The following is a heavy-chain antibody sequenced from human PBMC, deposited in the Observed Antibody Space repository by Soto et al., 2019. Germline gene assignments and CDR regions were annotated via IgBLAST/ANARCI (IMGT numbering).Heavy chain of an antibody. CDR2: IKQDGSEK. V-gene: IGHV3-7*03. CDR3: ARGEAKYSGSYYYFDY. CDR1: GFTFSSYW. J-gene: IGHJ4*02. D-gene: IGHD1-26*01. Sequence: GGSLRLSCVASGFTFSSYWMSWVRQAPGKGLEWVANIKQDGSEKYYVDSVKGRFTISRDNAKNSLYLQMNSLRAEDTAVYYCARGEAKYSGSYYYFDYWGQGTLVTVSS.